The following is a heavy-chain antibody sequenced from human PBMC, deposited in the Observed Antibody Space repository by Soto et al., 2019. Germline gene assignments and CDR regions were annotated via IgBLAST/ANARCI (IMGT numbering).Heavy chain of an antibody. CDR1: GFTFSSYS. Sequence: GGSLRLSCAASGFTFSSYSMNWVRQAPGKGLEWVSYISSSSSTIYYADSVKGRFTISRDNAKNSLYLQMNSLRDGDTAVYYCAREATYYDFWSGYSGEKLFDYWGQGTLVTVSS. V-gene: IGHV3-48*02. J-gene: IGHJ4*02. CDR3: AREATYYDFWSGYSGEKLFDY. CDR2: ISSSSSTI. D-gene: IGHD3-3*01.